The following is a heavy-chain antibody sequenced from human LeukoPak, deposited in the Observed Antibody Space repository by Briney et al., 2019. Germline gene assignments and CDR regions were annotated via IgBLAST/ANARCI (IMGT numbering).Heavy chain of an antibody. V-gene: IGHV3-21*01. Sequence: GGSLRLSCAASGFTFSSYSMNWVRQAPGKGLEWVSSISSSSSYIYYADSVKGRFTISRDNAKNSLYLQMNSLRAADTAVYYCASDSAYSGYETKYDYWGQGTLVTVSS. CDR1: GFTFSSYS. CDR2: ISSSSSYI. CDR3: ASDSAYSGYETKYDY. J-gene: IGHJ4*02. D-gene: IGHD5-12*01.